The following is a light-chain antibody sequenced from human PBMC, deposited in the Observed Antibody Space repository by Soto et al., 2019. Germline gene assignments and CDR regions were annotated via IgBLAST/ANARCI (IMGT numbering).Light chain of an antibody. CDR3: QQYNSYPWT. CDR1: QSISSW. CDR2: DAS. Sequence: DIQMTQSPSTLSASVGDRVTITCRASQSISSWLAWYQQKPGKAPKLLIYDASNLESGVPSRFSGSGSGTEFTLTISSLQPEDFATYYCQQYNSYPWTFGQGTKVDIK. J-gene: IGKJ1*01. V-gene: IGKV1-5*01.